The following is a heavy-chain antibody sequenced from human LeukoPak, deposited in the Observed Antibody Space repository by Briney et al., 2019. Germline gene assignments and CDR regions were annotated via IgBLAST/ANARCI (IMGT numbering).Heavy chain of an antibody. CDR3: AGTSGWYESFDY. Sequence: SETLSLTCAVYGGSLSDYYWSWIRQPPGKGLEWIGEINHSGSTNYNPSPKSRVTISVDTSKNQFSLKLSSVTAADTAVYYCAGTSGWYESFDYWGQGTLVTVSS. CDR1: GGSLSDYY. D-gene: IGHD6-19*01. V-gene: IGHV4-34*01. J-gene: IGHJ4*02. CDR2: INHSGST.